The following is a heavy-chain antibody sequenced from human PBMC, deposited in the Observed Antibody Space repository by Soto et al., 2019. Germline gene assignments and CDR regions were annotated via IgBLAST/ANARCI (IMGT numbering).Heavy chain of an antibody. D-gene: IGHD3-10*01. V-gene: IGHV4-59*08. CDR3: ARRYGSSFDN. Sequence: LSETLSLTCTVSGGSISNYYWSWIRQPPGKGLEWIGYIYYSGSTNYNPSLKSRVTISVDTSKNQFSLKLSSVTSADTAVYYCARRYGSSFDNWGQGTLVTVSS. J-gene: IGHJ4*02. CDR1: GGSISNYY. CDR2: IYYSGST.